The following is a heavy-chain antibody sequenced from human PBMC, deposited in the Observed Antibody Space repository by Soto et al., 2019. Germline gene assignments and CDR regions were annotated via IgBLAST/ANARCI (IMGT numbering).Heavy chain of an antibody. Sequence: HPGGSLRLSCAASGFTFGSYGMTWVRQAPGKGLECVSGITAATGTTYYADSVKGRFTISRDLSTNTLFLQMNSLRAADSAVYYCAKANGRSNFYYSGLDVWGQGTTVTVSS. V-gene: IGHV3-23*01. J-gene: IGHJ6*02. CDR2: ITAATGTT. D-gene: IGHD1-26*01. CDR1: GFTFGSYG. CDR3: AKANGRSNFYYSGLDV.